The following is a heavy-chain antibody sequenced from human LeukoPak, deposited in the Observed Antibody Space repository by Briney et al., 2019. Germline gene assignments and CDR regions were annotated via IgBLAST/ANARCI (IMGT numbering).Heavy chain of an antibody. Sequence: SETLSLTCTVSGGSISSYYWSWIRQPPGKGLEWIGYIYYSGSTNYNPSLKSRVTISVDTSKNQFSLKLSSVTAADTAVYYCARAVAYSSSHPYFDYWGQGTLVTVSS. CDR2: IYYSGST. CDR1: GGSISSYY. CDR3: ARAVAYSSSHPYFDY. J-gene: IGHJ4*02. V-gene: IGHV4-59*01. D-gene: IGHD6-6*01.